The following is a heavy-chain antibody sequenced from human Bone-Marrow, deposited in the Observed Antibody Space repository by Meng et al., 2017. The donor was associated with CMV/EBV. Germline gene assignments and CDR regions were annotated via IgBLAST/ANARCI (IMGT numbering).Heavy chain of an antibody. J-gene: IGHJ3*02. CDR1: GYTFTGYY. V-gene: IGHV1-2*02. Sequence: ASVKVSCKASGYTFTGYYMHWVRQAPGQGLEWMGWINPNSGGTNYAQKFQGRVTMTRDTSNSTAYMELSRLRSDDTAVYYCARDSSMDLGDAFDIWGQGTMVTVSS. CDR2: INPNSGGT. CDR3: ARDSSMDLGDAFDI. D-gene: IGHD6-13*01.